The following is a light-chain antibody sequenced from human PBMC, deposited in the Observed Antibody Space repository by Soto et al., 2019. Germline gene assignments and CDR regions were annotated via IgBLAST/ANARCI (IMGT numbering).Light chain of an antibody. V-gene: IGKV3-11*01. CDR3: QQRGNGPLT. Sequence: EIVLTQSPATLSLSPGERVTLSCRASQSVSSYFAWYQQEPGQAPRLLIYDASNRATGIPARFSGSGSGTDFTLTISSLEPQDFGVYYFQQRGNGPLTFGQGTRLEIK. J-gene: IGKJ5*01. CDR2: DAS. CDR1: QSVSSY.